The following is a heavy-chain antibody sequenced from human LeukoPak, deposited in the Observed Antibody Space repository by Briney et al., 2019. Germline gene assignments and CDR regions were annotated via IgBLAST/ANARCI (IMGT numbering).Heavy chain of an antibody. CDR2: INHSGST. Sequence: SETLSLTCAVYGGSLSGYYWSWIRQPPGKGLEWIGEINHSGSTNYNPSLKSRVTISVDTSKNQFSLKLSSVTAADTAVYYCARGWSTMVRHQPFDYWGQGTLVTVSS. V-gene: IGHV4-34*01. D-gene: IGHD3-10*01. CDR1: GGSLSGYY. J-gene: IGHJ4*02. CDR3: ARGWSTMVRHQPFDY.